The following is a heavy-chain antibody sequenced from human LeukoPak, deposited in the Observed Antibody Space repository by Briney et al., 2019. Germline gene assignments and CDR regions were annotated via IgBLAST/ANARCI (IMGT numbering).Heavy chain of an antibody. CDR3: AKGSHDYSNYPYVVFALIRIYYYYMDV. CDR1: GFTFSSYA. J-gene: IGHJ6*03. CDR2: ISGSGGST. D-gene: IGHD4-11*01. V-gene: IGHV3-23*01. Sequence: GGSLRLSCAASGFTFSSYAMSWVRQAAGKGLEWVSAISGSGGSTYYADSVKGRFTISRDNSKNTLYLQMNSLRAEDTAVYYCAKGSHDYSNYPYVVFALIRIYYYYMDVWGKGTTVTVSS.